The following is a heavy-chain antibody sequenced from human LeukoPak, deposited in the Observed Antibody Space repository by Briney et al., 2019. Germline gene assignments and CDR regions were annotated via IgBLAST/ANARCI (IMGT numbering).Heavy chain of an antibody. Sequence: PGGSLRLSCAVSGVGVSSNYMTWVRQAPGKGLQWVSVIYTGGNTHYVDSVRGRFIISRDTSKNILYLQMNSLRSDDTAVYFCARTTWDTVMIHTPPFDQWGQGTLVTVSS. CDR2: IYTGGNT. CDR3: ARTTWDTVMIHTPPFDQ. D-gene: IGHD4-17*01. J-gene: IGHJ4*02. V-gene: IGHV3-66*01. CDR1: GVGVSSNY.